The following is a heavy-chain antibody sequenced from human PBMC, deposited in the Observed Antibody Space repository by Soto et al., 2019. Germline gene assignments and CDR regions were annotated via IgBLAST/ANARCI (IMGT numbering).Heavy chain of an antibody. CDR1: GGSISSYY. Sequence: SETLSLTCTVSGGSISSYYWSWIRQPPGKGLKWIGYIYYSGSTNYNPSHKSRVTISVDTSKNQFSLKLSSVTAADTAVYYCARVVTDWYCSSTSCQNWFDPWGQGTLVTVSS. J-gene: IGHJ5*02. CDR2: IYYSGST. D-gene: IGHD2-2*01. CDR3: ARVVTDWYCSSTSCQNWFDP. V-gene: IGHV4-59*01.